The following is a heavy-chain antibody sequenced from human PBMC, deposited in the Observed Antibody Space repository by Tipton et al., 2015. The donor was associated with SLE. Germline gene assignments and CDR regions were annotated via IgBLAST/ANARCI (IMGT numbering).Heavy chain of an antibody. V-gene: IGHV1-18*01. CDR2: ISAYNGDT. D-gene: IGHD3-16*01. CDR1: GYTFTSYG. Sequence: QLVQSGAEVRKPGASVDVSCKASGYTFTSYGISWVRRAPGQGLEWMGWISAYNGDTNYAQNFQGRVTMTTDTSTSTVYMEVRSLTSDDTAVYYCARDHDYGDYWGQGTLVTVSS. J-gene: IGHJ4*02. CDR3: ARDHDYGDY.